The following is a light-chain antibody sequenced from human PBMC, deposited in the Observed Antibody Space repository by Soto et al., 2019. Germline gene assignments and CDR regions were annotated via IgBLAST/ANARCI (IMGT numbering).Light chain of an antibody. CDR1: QSVSSN. V-gene: IGKV3-15*01. Sequence: SCRASQSVSSNLAWYQQKPGQAPRLLIYGASTRATGIPARFSGSGSGTEFTLTISSLQSEDFAVYYCQQYNNWPPITFGQGTRLEIK. CDR3: QQYNNWPPIT. J-gene: IGKJ5*01. CDR2: GAS.